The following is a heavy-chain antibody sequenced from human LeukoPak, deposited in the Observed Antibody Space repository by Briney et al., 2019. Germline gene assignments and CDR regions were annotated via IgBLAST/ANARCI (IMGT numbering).Heavy chain of an antibody. D-gene: IGHD3-3*01. Sequence: GGSLRLSCAASGFTFSSYWMSWVRQAPGKGLEWVANIKQDGSEKHYVDSVKGRFTISRGNAKNSLYLQMNSLRAEDTAVYYCARDRLFDFWSGYLLFDYWGQGTLVTVSS. V-gene: IGHV3-7*01. CDR3: ARDRLFDFWSGYLLFDY. CDR2: IKQDGSEK. CDR1: GFTFSSYW. J-gene: IGHJ4*02.